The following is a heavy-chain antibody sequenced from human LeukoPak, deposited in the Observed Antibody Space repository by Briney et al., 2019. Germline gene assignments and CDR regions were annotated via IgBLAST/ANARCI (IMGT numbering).Heavy chain of an antibody. CDR2: ISGSGGST. CDR1: GFTFSSYS. J-gene: IGHJ4*02. Sequence: GGSLRLSCAASGFTFSSYSMNWVRQAPGKGLEWVSAISGSGGSTYYADSVKGRFTISRDNSKNTLYLQMNSLRAEDTAVYYCANLGPRGYCSSTSCRWGQGTLVTVSS. D-gene: IGHD2-2*01. V-gene: IGHV3-23*01. CDR3: ANLGPRGYCSSTSCR.